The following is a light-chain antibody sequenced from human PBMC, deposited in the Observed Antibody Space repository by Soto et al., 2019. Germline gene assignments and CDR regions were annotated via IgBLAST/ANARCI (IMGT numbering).Light chain of an antibody. CDR3: QQYSASPT. V-gene: IGKV3-15*01. CDR2: GAS. Sequence: EIFMTQSPATLSVSLGEKVILSCRASQSVGTTLAWYQQKPGQAPSLLIRGASTRATGVPARFSGSGSGTEFTLTISSLQSEDFAIYYCQQYSASPTFGGGTTLEIK. CDR1: QSVGTT. J-gene: IGKJ4*02.